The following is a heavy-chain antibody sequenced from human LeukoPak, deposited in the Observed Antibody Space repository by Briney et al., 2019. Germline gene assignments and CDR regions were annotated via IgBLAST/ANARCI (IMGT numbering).Heavy chain of an antibody. CDR2: ISGSGGYT. CDR3: AKEGSAWTFDY. Sequence: GGSLRLSCAASGFTFSSYAINWVRQAPGKGLEWVPAISGSGGYTYYADSVKGRFTISRDNSKNTLNLQMNSLRAEDTAVYYCAKEGSAWTFDYWGQGTLVTVSS. CDR1: GFTFSSYA. V-gene: IGHV3-23*01. J-gene: IGHJ4*02. D-gene: IGHD6-19*01.